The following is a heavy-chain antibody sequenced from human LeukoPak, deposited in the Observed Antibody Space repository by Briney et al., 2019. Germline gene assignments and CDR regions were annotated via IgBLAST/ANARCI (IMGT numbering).Heavy chain of an antibody. CDR1: GGSVDSNYYY. D-gene: IGHD1-26*01. J-gene: IGHJ5*02. V-gene: IGHV4-39*07. CDR3: AREGTRWADENWFDP. CDR2: ISYTGAT. Sequence: SETLSLTCSVSGGSVDSNYYYWGWIRQPPGKGLEWIGSISYTGATHYSPSLESRVTISLDTSKNQFSLKLASVTPADTALYYCAREGTRWADENWFDPWGQGSLVIVSS.